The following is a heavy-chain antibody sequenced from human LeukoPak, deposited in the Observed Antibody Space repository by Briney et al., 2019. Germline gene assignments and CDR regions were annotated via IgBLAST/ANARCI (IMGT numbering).Heavy chain of an antibody. Sequence: GGSLRLSCAASGFTFSGSAMHWVRQASGKGLEWVGRVRSKANSYATACAASVKGRFTISRDDSKNTAYLQMNSLKTEDTAVYYCAVGGQGYFQHWGQGTLVTVSS. CDR3: AVGGQGYFQH. J-gene: IGHJ1*01. CDR2: VRSKANSYAT. D-gene: IGHD4-23*01. CDR1: GFTFSGSA. V-gene: IGHV3-73*01.